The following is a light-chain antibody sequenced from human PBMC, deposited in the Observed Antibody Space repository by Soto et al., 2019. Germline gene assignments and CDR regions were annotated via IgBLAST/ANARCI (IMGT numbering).Light chain of an antibody. CDR2: EVS. CDR3: SYTAGSTLLV. CDR1: SSDVGGYNY. V-gene: IGLV2-8*01. Sequence: QSALTQPPSASGSPGQSVTISCTGTSSDVGGYNYVSWYQQHPGKAPKLMIYEVSKRPSGVPVLFSGSNSGNTASLTVSGLHDEEDDYYCCSYTAGSTLLVFGGGTKVTVL. J-gene: IGLJ1*01.